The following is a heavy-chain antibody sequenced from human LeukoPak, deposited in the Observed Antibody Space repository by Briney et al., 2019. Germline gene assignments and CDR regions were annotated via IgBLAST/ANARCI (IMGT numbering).Heavy chain of an antibody. J-gene: IGHJ3*02. Sequence: ASVKVSCKASGYTFTGYYMHWVRQTPGQGLERMGWINPNSSGTNYAQKFQGRVTMTRDTSISTAYVELSRLRSDDTAVYYCARVLYYDSSRSYYPVSFAIWGQGTMVTVSS. V-gene: IGHV1-2*02. CDR1: GYTFTGYY. D-gene: IGHD3-22*01. CDR2: INPNSSGT. CDR3: ARVLYYDSSRSYYPVSFAI.